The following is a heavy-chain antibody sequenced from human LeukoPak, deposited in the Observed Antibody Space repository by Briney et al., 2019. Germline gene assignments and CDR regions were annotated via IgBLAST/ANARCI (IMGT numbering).Heavy chain of an antibody. CDR1: GFSFSVYG. V-gene: IGHV3-23*01. J-gene: IGHJ4*02. CDR3: AKAVTMIVVVIPFDY. D-gene: IGHD3-22*01. CDR2: ITGSGVT. Sequence: GGSLRLSCAASGFSFSVYGMNWVRQAPGKGLEWVSGITGSGVTYYADSVKGRFTVSRDNSKNTLYLQMNSLRAEDTAVYYCAKAVTMIVVVIPFDYWGQGTLVTVSS.